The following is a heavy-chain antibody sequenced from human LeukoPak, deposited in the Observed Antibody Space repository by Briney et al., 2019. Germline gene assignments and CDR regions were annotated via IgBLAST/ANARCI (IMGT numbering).Heavy chain of an antibody. CDR2: INPSGGST. CDR1: GYTFTGYY. D-gene: IGHD1-26*01. CDR3: ARAGGGSYYGDYYYYYMDV. V-gene: IGHV1-46*01. J-gene: IGHJ6*03. Sequence: ASVKVSCKASGYTFTGYYMHWVRQAPGQGLEWMGIINPSGGSTSYAQKFQGRVTMTRDMSTSTVYMELSSLRSEDTAVYYCARAGGGSYYGDYYYYYMDVWGKGTTVTVSS.